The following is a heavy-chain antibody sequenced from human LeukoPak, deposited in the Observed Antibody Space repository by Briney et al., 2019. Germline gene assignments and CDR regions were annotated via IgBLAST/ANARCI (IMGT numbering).Heavy chain of an antibody. CDR2: IYYSGST. Sequence: SETLSLTCTVSGGSISSYYWSWIRQPLGKGLEWIGYIYYSGSTNYNPSLKSRVTISVDTSKNQFSLKLSSVTAADTAVYYCARLASEPLLRFLESGLYYFDYWGQGTLVTVSS. CDR3: ARLASEPLLRFLESGLYYFDY. J-gene: IGHJ4*02. V-gene: IGHV4-59*08. D-gene: IGHD3-3*01. CDR1: GGSISSYY.